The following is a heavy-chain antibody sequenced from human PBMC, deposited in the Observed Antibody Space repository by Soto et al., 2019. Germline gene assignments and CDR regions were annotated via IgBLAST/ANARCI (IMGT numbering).Heavy chain of an antibody. V-gene: IGHV4-4*02. CDR1: GGSISSSNW. J-gene: IGHJ4*02. D-gene: IGHD6-13*01. Sequence: LSLTCAVSGGSISSSNWWSWVRQPPGKGLEWIGEIYHSGSTNYNPSLKSRVTISVDKSKNQFSLKLSSVIAADTAVYYCARGSIAAAGPSDYWGQGTLVTVSS. CDR2: IYHSGST. CDR3: ARGSIAAAGPSDY.